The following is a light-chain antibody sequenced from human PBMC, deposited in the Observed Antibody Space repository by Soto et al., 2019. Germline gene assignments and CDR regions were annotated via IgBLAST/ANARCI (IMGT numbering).Light chain of an antibody. Sequence: QSVLTQPPSVSGAPGQRVTISCTGSSSNIGAGYDVHWYQQLPGTAPKLLIYGNSNRPSGVPDRFSGSKSGTSAYLAITGXXXXXXXXXXCQSYDSSLSGWVFGGGTKLTV. J-gene: IGLJ3*02. CDR2: GNS. CDR1: SSNIGAGYD. V-gene: IGLV1-40*01. CDR3: QSYDSSLSGWV.